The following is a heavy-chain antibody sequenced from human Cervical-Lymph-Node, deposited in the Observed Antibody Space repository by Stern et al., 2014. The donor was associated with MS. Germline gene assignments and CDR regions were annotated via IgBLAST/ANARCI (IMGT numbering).Heavy chain of an antibody. Sequence: EVQLVESGAEVKKPGESLKISCKGSGYSFTSYWSGWGRQMPGKGLAWMGIMYPGDADTRDSPSFRGQVTISADKSISTAYLQWSRLKASDTAMYYCARLPGGYGDPLDYWGQGTLVTVSS. J-gene: IGHJ4*02. CDR2: MYPGDADT. V-gene: IGHV5-51*01. D-gene: IGHD4-17*01. CDR3: ARLPGGYGDPLDY. CDR1: GYSFTSYW.